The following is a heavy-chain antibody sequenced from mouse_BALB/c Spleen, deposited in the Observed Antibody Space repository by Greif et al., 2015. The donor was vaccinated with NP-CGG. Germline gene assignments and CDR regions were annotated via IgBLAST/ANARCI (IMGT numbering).Heavy chain of an antibody. D-gene: IGHD2-14*01. CDR2: IDPANGNT. CDR1: GFNIKDTY. Sequence: VQLQQSGAELVKPGASVKLSCTASGFNIKDTYMHWVKQRPEQGLEWIGRIDPANGNTKYDPKFQGKATITADTSSNTAYLQHSSLTSEDTAVYYCARRYDGGFDYWGQGTTLAVSS. V-gene: IGHV14-3*02. CDR3: ARRYDGGFDY. J-gene: IGHJ2*01.